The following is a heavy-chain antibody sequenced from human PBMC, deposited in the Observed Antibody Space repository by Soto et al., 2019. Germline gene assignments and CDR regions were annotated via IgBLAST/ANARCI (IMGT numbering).Heavy chain of an antibody. CDR3: ARVAGTDMVLYMDV. J-gene: IGHJ6*03. CDR1: GFTFSTYS. Sequence: EVQLVESGGGLVQPGGSLRLSCAASGFTFSTYSMNWVRQAPGKGLEWVSSISSSSTYIYYADSVKGRFTISRDNAQKSLYLQMNSLRAENTAVYYCARVAGTDMVLYMDVWGKGTTVTVSS. V-gene: IGHV3-21*01. D-gene: IGHD5-18*01. CDR2: ISSSSTYI.